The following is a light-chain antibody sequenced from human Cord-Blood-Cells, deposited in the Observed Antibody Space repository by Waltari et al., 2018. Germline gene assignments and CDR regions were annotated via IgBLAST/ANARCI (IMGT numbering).Light chain of an antibody. CDR1: QSVLYSSNNKNY. CDR3: QQYYSTPLP. V-gene: IGKV4-1*01. Sequence: DIVMTQSTDSLAVSLGERATINCNSSQSVLYSSNNKNYLAWSQHKPGQPPKLLIYWASTPESGVPHRFSGTASGTHSTLTISSLQAEDVTVYYCQQYYSTPLPLGPGTKVDIK. CDR2: WAS. J-gene: IGKJ3*01.